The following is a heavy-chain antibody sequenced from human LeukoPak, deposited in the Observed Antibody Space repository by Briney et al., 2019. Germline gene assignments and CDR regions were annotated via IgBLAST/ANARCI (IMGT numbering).Heavy chain of an antibody. CDR2: INTDGRTT. V-gene: IGHV3-74*01. Sequence: GGSLRLSCAASGFTFSSYWMHWVRQAPGKGLVWVSHINTDGRTTNYADSVKGRFTISRDNAKNTLYLQMNSLRAEDTAVYYCVKDQGGSGDYWGQGTLVTVSS. J-gene: IGHJ4*02. CDR1: GFTFSSYW. D-gene: IGHD3-10*01. CDR3: VKDQGGSGDY.